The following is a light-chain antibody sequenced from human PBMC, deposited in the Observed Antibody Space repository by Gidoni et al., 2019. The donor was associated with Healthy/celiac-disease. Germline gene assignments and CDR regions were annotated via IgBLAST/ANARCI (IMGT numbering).Light chain of an antibody. Sequence: QSVLTQPTSASGTPGQRVTISCSGSSSNIGSNYVYWYQQLPGTAPKLLIYRNNQRPAVVPDRFSGSKSGTSASLAISGLRSEDEADYYCAAWDDSLSGWVFGGGTKLTVL. CDR3: AAWDDSLSGWV. V-gene: IGLV1-47*01. CDR2: RNN. CDR1: SSNIGSNY. J-gene: IGLJ3*02.